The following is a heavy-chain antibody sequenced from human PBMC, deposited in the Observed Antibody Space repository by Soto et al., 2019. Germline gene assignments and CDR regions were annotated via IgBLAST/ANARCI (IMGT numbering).Heavy chain of an antibody. CDR2: ISAYNGNT. D-gene: IGHD6-13*01. CDR1: GYTFTSYG. V-gene: IGHV1-18*04. J-gene: IGHJ6*02. Sequence: ASVKVSCKASGYTFTSYGISWVRQAPGQGLEWMGWISAYNGNTNYAQKLQGRVTMTTDTPTSTAYMELRSLRSDDTAVYYCARDTGATGRQQLVVYYYYGMDVWGQGTTVTVSS. CDR3: ARDTGATGRQQLVVYYYYGMDV.